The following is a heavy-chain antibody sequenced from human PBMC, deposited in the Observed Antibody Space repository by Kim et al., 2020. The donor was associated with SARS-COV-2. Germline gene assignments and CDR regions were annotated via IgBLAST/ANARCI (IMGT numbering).Heavy chain of an antibody. CDR1: GFTFSDTG. CDR3: AKSLQPGAGYFHYYATDV. J-gene: IGHJ6*01. Sequence: GGSLRLFCEASGFTFSDTGIHWVRQAPAKGLEWVAVISYDGTDKYYLESVKGRFTISRDNSKNTLYLQMNSLRSDDSAIYYCAKSLQPGAGYFHYYATDV. D-gene: IGHD2-8*02. V-gene: IGHV3-30*18. CDR2: ISYDGTDK.